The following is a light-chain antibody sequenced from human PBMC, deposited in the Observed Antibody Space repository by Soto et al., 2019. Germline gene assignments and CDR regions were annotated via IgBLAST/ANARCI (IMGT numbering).Light chain of an antibody. CDR1: QSISTW. CDR3: HDYNSWT. CDR2: KAS. J-gene: IGKJ1*01. Sequence: DIQMTQSPSTLSASVGDRVTITCRASQSISTWLSWXQQEPGXAPXVLIYKASNLQSGVSSRFRGSGSGTEFTLTISSLQPDDFAIYYCHDYNSWTFGRGTKVDIK. V-gene: IGKV1-5*03.